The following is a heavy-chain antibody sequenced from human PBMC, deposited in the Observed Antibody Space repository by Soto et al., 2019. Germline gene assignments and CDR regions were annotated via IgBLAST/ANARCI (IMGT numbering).Heavy chain of an antibody. CDR1: GGTFSSYT. Sequence: ASVKVSCKASGGTFSSYTISWVRQAPGQGLEWMGRIIPILGIANYAQKFQGRVTITADKSTSTAYMELSSLRSEDTAVYYCASGPSYYDFWSGPNYWGQGTLVTVSS. J-gene: IGHJ4*02. V-gene: IGHV1-69*02. CDR2: IIPILGIA. CDR3: ASGPSYYDFWSGPNY. D-gene: IGHD3-3*01.